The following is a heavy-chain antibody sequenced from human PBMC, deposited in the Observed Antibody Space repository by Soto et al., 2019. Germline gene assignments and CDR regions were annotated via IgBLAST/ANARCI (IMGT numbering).Heavy chain of an antibody. D-gene: IGHD5-18*01. CDR3: ARWGGDKGYSYGPDY. CDR2: INAGNGNT. CDR1: GYTFTSYA. Sequence: GASVKVSCKASGYTFTSYAMHWVRQAPGQRLERMGWINAGNGNTKYSQKFQGRVTITRDTSASTAYMELSSLRSEDTAVYYCARWGGDKGYSYGPDYWGQGTLVTVSS. V-gene: IGHV1-3*01. J-gene: IGHJ4*02.